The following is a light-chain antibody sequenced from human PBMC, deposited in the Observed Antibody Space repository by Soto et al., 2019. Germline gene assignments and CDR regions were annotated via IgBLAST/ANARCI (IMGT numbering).Light chain of an antibody. CDR2: AAS. CDR1: QSISND. Sequence: DIQMTQSPPSLSASVGDRVTITCRASQSISNDLYWYQQKPGKAPKLLIYAASSLQGGVPSRFSGSGSGTDFTLTISSLQPEDFATYYCQQSYSTPPYTFGQGTRLEIK. J-gene: IGKJ2*01. V-gene: IGKV1-39*01. CDR3: QQSYSTPPYT.